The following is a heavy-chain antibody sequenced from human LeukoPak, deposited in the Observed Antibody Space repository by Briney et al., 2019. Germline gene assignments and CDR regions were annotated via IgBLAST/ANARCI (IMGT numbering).Heavy chain of an antibody. CDR3: ARPRVEEVRNNWNYPNYYYGMDV. J-gene: IGHJ6*02. CDR2: ISSSSSYI. CDR1: GFTFSSYS. D-gene: IGHD1-7*01. Sequence: PGGSLRLSCAASGFTFSSYSMNWVRQAPGKGLEWVSSISSSSSYIYYSDSVKGRFTISRDNAKNSLYLQMNSLRAEDTAVYYCARPRVEEVRNNWNYPNYYYGMDVWSQGTTVTVSS. V-gene: IGHV3-21*01.